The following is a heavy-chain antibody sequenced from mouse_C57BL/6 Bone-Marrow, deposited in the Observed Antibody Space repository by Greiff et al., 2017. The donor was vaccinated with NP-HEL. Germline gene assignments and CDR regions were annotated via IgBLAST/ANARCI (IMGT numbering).Heavy chain of an antibody. J-gene: IGHJ3*01. Sequence: QVQLQQSGAELVRPGASVTLSCQASGYTFTDYEMHWVKQTPVHGLEWIGAIDPETGGTASNQQFKGKAILPADKSSSTAYMELRSVTSEDSAVYYCTRRGTTYGSSPWFAYGGQGTLVTVSA. V-gene: IGHV1-15*01. CDR1: GYTFTDYE. CDR3: TRRGTTYGSSPWFAY. D-gene: IGHD1-1*01. CDR2: IDPETGGT.